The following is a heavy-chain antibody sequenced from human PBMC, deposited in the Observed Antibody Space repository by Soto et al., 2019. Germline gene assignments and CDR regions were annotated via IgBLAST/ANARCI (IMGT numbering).Heavy chain of an antibody. CDR1: GFTFSSST. V-gene: IGHV3-21*01. D-gene: IGHD3-10*01. CDR3: ARDLGETSAI. Sequence: PGGSLGLSCAGSGFTFSSSTMSWVRQAPGKGLEWVSSISSSSSYIYQPDSLKGRFTISRDNAKNSLYLHVNSLRPEDTAVYYCARDLGETSAIWGQRPRVTLST. CDR2: ISSSSSYI. J-gene: IGHJ4*02.